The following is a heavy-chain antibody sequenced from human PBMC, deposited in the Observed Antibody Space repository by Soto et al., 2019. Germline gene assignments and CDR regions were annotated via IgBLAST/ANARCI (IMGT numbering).Heavy chain of an antibody. V-gene: IGHV1-2*04. D-gene: IGHD3-10*01. J-gene: IGHJ6*02. CDR3: ARDMAVGNYYGSGSPANYYYYGMDV. Sequence: ASVKVSCKASGYTFTGYYMHWVRQAPGQGLEWMGWINPNSGGTNYAQKFQGWVTMTRDTSISTAYMELSRLRSDDTAVYYCARDMAVGNYYGSGSPANYYYYGMDVWGQGTTVTVSS. CDR2: INPNSGGT. CDR1: GYTFTGYY.